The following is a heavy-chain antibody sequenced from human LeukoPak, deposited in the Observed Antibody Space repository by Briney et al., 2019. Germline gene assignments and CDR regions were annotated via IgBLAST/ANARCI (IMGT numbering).Heavy chain of an antibody. CDR1: GFTFSSYW. V-gene: IGHV3-74*01. D-gene: IGHD1-7*01. Sequence: PGGSLRLSCAASGFTFSSYWMHWVRQAPGKGLVWVSRINSDGSSTSYADSVKGRFTISRDNAKNTLYLQMNSLRAEDTAVYFCARDGRYNWNYRYYFDYWGQGTLVTVSS. J-gene: IGHJ4*02. CDR3: ARDGRYNWNYRYYFDY. CDR2: INSDGSST.